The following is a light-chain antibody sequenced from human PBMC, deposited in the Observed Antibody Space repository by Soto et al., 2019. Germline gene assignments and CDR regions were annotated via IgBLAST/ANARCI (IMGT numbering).Light chain of an antibody. CDR2: GDH. CDR3: AAWDDSLNGRV. V-gene: IGLV1-44*01. J-gene: IGLJ2*01. Sequence: QSLLTQPPSASGTPGQRVTISCSGSSSNIGSNTVNWYQQLPGTAPKLLIYGDHQRPSGVPDRFSGSKSGTSASLAISGLQSEDEADYYCAAWDDSLNGRVFGGGTKLTVL. CDR1: SSNIGSNT.